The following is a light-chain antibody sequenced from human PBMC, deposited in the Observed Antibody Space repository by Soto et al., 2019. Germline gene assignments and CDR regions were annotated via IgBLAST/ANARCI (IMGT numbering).Light chain of an antibody. CDR2: GAS. Sequence: EIVLTQSPGTLSLSPVERVTLSCRSSQSVSSTYLSWYQQKPGQPPRLLISGASSRATGIPDRFSGSGSGTEFTLTISSLQPDDFATYYCQHYNSYSEEFGQGTKVDIK. CDR1: QSVSSTY. J-gene: IGKJ1*01. V-gene: IGKV3-20*01. CDR3: QHYNSYSEE.